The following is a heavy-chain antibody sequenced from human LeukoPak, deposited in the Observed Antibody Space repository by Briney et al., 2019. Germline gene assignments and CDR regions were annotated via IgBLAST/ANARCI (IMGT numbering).Heavy chain of an antibody. V-gene: IGHV1-18*01. CDR3: ARGSHRLYNYVWGTYESKDY. CDR1: GYTSTNYG. CDR2: ISGYNANT. J-gene: IGHJ4*02. Sequence: GASVKVSCKASGYTSTNYGISWVRRAPGQGLEWMGWISGYNANTNYVQKFQGRVTMTTDTSTHTAYMELRSLRSDDTAVYYCARGSHRLYNYVWGTYESKDYWGQGTLVTVSS. D-gene: IGHD3-16*01.